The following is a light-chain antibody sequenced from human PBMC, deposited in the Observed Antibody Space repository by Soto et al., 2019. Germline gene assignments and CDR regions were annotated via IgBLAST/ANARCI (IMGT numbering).Light chain of an antibody. CDR2: GAS. CDR3: QQYGSSPLT. V-gene: IGKV3-20*01. CDR1: QSVSSSY. Sequence: EIVLTQSPGTLSLSPGERATLSCRASQSVSSSYLAWYQQKPGQAPRLLIYGASSRATGIPGRFSGSGSGTDFTLTISRLEPEDFAVYYWQQYGSSPLTFGGGTKVDIK. J-gene: IGKJ4*02.